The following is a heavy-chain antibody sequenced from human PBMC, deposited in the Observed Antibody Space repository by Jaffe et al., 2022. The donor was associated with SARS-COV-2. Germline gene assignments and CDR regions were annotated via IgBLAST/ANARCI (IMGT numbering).Heavy chain of an antibody. Sequence: VQMEESGGGVVQPGRSLRLSCEASGFVFSDYGMHWVRQAPGKGLEWVAVIWYDGSIKYYADSVNGRSTISRDNSKNTVYLQMDSLRVEDTAFYYCARDVSFGSLDCRGQGTLVTVSS. CDR3: ARDVSFGSLDC. V-gene: IGHV3-33*01. J-gene: IGHJ4*02. CDR2: IWYDGSIK. CDR1: GFVFSDYG. D-gene: IGHD3-10*01.